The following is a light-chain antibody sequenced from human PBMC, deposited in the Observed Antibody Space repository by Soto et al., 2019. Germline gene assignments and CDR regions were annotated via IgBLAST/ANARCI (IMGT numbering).Light chain of an antibody. CDR2: NNN. J-gene: IGLJ3*02. CDR3: AAWDDSLNAWL. CDR1: SSNIGSNT. Sequence: QSVLTQPPSASGTPGQRVTISCSGSSSNIGSNTVNWYQQFPGTAPKLLIYNNNQWPSGVPDRFSGSKSDTSASLAITGLQSEDEAHYYCAAWDDSLNAWLFGGGTKVTVL. V-gene: IGLV1-44*01.